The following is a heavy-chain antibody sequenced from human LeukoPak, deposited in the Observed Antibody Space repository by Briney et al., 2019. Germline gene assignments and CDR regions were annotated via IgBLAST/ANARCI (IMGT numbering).Heavy chain of an antibody. Sequence: GESLKISCKGSGYSFTSYWIGWVRQMLGKGLEWMGIIYPGDSDTRYSPSFQGQVTISADKSISTAYLQWSSLKASDTAMYYCARQYRDGYNPPYLGYWGQGTLVTVSS. CDR3: ARQYRDGYNPPYLGY. J-gene: IGHJ4*02. CDR2: IYPGDSDT. D-gene: IGHD5-24*01. CDR1: GYSFTSYW. V-gene: IGHV5-51*01.